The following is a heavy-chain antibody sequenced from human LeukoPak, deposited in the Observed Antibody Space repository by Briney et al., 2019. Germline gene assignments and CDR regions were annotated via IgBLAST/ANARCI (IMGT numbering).Heavy chain of an antibody. J-gene: IGHJ6*02. Sequence: PGGSLRLSCAASGFTVSSNYMSWVRQAPGKGLEWVSVIYSGGSTYYADSVKGRFTISRDNSKNTLYLQMNSLRAEDTAVYYCARGLGGYCSGGSCYSGNYYYYGMDVWGQGTTVTVSS. CDR1: GFTVSSNY. CDR2: IYSGGST. V-gene: IGHV3-66*01. D-gene: IGHD2-15*01. CDR3: ARGLGGYCSGGSCYSGNYYYYGMDV.